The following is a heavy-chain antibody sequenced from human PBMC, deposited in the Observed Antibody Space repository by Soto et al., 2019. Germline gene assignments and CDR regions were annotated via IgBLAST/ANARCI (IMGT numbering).Heavy chain of an antibody. D-gene: IGHD3-10*01. Sequence: GGSLRLSCTTSGFTFGDYAMSWFRQAPGKGLEWVGFIRSKAYGGTTEYAASVKGRFTISRDDSKSIAYLQMNSLKTEDTAVYYCSRDLVGSMVRGGIDYWGQGTLVTVSS. CDR2: IRSKAYGGTT. V-gene: IGHV3-49*03. CDR3: SRDLVGSMVRGGIDY. J-gene: IGHJ4*02. CDR1: GFTFGDYA.